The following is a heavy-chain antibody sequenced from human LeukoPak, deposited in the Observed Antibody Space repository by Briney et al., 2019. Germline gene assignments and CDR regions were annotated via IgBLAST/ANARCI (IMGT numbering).Heavy chain of an antibody. CDR3: AKARRGSGKDAFDI. CDR2: IYSGGST. J-gene: IGHJ3*02. V-gene: IGHV3-53*01. D-gene: IGHD3-10*01. Sequence: GGSLRLSCAASGFTVSSNYMSWVRQAPGKGLEWVSVIYSGGSTYYADSVKGRFTISRDNSKNTLYLQMNSLRAEDTAVYYCAKARRGSGKDAFDIWGQGTMVTVSS. CDR1: GFTVSSNY.